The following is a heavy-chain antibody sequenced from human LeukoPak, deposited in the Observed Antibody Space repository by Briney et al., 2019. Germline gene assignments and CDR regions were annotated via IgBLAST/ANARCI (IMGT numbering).Heavy chain of an antibody. V-gene: IGHV5-51*01. J-gene: IGHJ3*02. Sequence: GGSLKISCKGFGYHFTNFWTGWVRQMPGKGLEWMGVINPADSETRYSPSFQGPVTISADKSMNTAYLQWTTVQASDTAMYYCARQRCVSGRCYHTNVFDIWGQGTMVTISS. CDR1: GYHFTNFW. CDR2: INPADSET. CDR3: ARQRCVSGRCYHTNVFDI. D-gene: IGHD2-15*01.